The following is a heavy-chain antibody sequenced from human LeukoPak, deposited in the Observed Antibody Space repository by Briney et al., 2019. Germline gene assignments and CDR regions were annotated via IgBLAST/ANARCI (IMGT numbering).Heavy chain of an antibody. CDR2: INHSGST. CDR1: GGSFSGYY. D-gene: IGHD6-19*01. CDR3: ARFVVGQWLINY. J-gene: IGHJ4*02. Sequence: MPSETLSLTCAVYGGSFSGYYWSWIRQPPGKGLEWIGEINHSGSTNYNPSLKSRVTISVDTSKNQFSLKLSSVTAADTAVYYCARFVVGQWLINYWGQGALVTVSS. V-gene: IGHV4-34*01.